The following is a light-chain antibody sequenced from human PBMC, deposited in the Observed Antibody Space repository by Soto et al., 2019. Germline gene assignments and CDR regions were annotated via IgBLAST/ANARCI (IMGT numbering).Light chain of an antibody. CDR1: SSDVGGFNY. J-gene: IGLJ3*02. Sequence: QSALPQPASVSGSPGQSITISCTGTSSDVGGFNYVSWYQQYPGEAPKLLIYEVSTRPSGVSSRFSGSKSGNTVSLTISGLQADDEGDYYCSSFTTSNTWVFGGGTKLTVL. CDR2: EVS. V-gene: IGLV2-14*01. CDR3: SSFTTSNTWV.